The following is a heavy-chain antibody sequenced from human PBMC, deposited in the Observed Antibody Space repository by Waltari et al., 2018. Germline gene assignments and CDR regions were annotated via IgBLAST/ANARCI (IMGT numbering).Heavy chain of an antibody. J-gene: IGHJ6*03. CDR1: GGTFTSDS. Sequence: QVQLVQSGAEAKKPGSSVRVSCRASGGTFTSDSVTWVRQAHGKGLEWMGRIMPDISETKYEVKVQGRITITADKSTGTVYMERSSLRSDDTAVYYCAGGDGGDYYYKMDGWGQGTTVTVSS. D-gene: IGHD2-21*01. CDR2: IMPDISET. V-gene: IGHV1-69*02. CDR3: AGGDGGDYYYKMDG.